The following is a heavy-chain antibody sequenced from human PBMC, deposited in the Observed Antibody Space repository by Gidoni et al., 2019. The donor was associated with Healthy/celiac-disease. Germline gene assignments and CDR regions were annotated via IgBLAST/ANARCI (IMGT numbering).Heavy chain of an antibody. J-gene: IGHJ4*02. CDR3: ARFTYCGGDCYSGVDY. CDR2: IDPSDSYT. D-gene: IGHD2-21*02. CDR1: GYSFTSYW. Sequence: EVQLVQSGAEGKKPGESLRISCKGSGYSFTSYWISWVRQMPGKGLEWRGRIDPSDSYTNYSPSFQGHVTISADKSISTAYLQWSSLKASDTAMYYCARFTYCGGDCYSGVDYWGQGTLVTVSS. V-gene: IGHV5-10-1*01.